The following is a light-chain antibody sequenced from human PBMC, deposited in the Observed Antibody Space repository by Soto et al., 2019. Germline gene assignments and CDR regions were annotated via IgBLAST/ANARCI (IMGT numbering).Light chain of an antibody. Sequence: DIQMTQSPSSLSASVGDRVTITCRASQGITNSLAWYQQKPGKIPKLLIYAASTLQSGVPSRFSGSGSGTDFTLTISSLQPEDVATYYCQNYNSATFTFGPGTKVDIK. CDR2: AAS. J-gene: IGKJ3*01. CDR1: QGITNS. CDR3: QNYNSATFT. V-gene: IGKV1-27*01.